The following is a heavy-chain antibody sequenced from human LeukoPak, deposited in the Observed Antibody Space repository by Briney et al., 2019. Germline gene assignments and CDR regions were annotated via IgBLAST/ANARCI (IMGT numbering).Heavy chain of an antibody. Sequence: GASVEVSRKASGGTFSSYAISWVRQAPGQGLEWMGWINPNSGGTNYAQKFQGRVTMTRDTSISTAYMELSRLRSDDTAVYYCARWMATVTSPDYWGQGALV. V-gene: IGHV1-2*02. CDR3: ARWMATVTSPDY. CDR1: GGTFSSYA. D-gene: IGHD5-24*01. J-gene: IGHJ4*02. CDR2: INPNSGGT.